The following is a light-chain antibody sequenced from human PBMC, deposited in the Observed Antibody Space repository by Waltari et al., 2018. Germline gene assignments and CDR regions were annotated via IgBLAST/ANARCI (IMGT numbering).Light chain of an antibody. Sequence: EIVMTQSPATLSVSPGERATLSCRASQSVSSNLAWYQQTPGQAPMPRVYGASTRATGIPARFSGSGSGTEFTLTNSSMQSEDFAVYYCQQYNNWPPWTFGQGTKVEIK. J-gene: IGKJ1*01. CDR2: GAS. CDR1: QSVSSN. V-gene: IGKV3-15*01. CDR3: QQYNNWPPWT.